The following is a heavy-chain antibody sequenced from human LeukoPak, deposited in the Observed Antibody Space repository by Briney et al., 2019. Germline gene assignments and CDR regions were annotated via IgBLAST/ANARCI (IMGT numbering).Heavy chain of an antibody. J-gene: IGHJ4*02. V-gene: IGHV1-2*02. CDR1: GYTFTGYY. CDR2: INPNSGGT. D-gene: IGHD3-9*01. CDR3: ARDLHYDILTGYNY. Sequence: ASVKVSCKASGYTFTGYYMHWMRQAPGQGLEWMGWINPNSGGTNYAQKFQGRVTMTRDTSISTAYMELSRLRSDDTAVYYCARDLHYDILTGYNYWGQGTLVTVSS.